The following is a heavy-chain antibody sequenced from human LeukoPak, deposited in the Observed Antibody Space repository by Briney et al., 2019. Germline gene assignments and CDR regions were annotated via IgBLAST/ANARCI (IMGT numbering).Heavy chain of an antibody. Sequence: SQTLSLTCAISGDSVSSNRAAWHWIRQSPSRGLEWLGRTYYRSEWSYDYALSVEGRITINPDTSKNQFSLQLTSVTPEDTAVYYCARGGDSGAYRRFDYWGQGTLVTVSS. V-gene: IGHV6-1*01. CDR2: TYYRSEWSY. CDR3: ARGGDSGAYRRFDY. J-gene: IGHJ4*02. CDR1: GDSVSSNRAA. D-gene: IGHD1-26*01.